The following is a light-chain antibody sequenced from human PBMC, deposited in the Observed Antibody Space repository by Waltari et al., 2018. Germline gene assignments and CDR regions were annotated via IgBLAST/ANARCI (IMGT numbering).Light chain of an antibody. Sequence: QLVLTQSHSASASLGASVKLPCTSSSGHSSNVIAWHQQQPEKGPRYLMKVNSEGSHSKGDEIPDRFSGSSSGAERYLTISSLQSEDEADYYCQTGGHGTWVFGGGTKLTVL. V-gene: IGLV4-69*01. CDR1: SGHSSNV. CDR3: QTGGHGTWV. J-gene: IGLJ3*02. CDR2: VNSEGSH.